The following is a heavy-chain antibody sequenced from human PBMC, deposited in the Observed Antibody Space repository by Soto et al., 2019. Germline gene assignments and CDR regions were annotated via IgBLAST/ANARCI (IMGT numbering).Heavy chain of an antibody. CDR2: INHSGST. V-gene: IGHV4-34*01. Sequence: SETLSLTCAVYGGSFSGYYWSWIRQPPGKGLEWIGEINHSGSTNYNPSLKSRVTISVDTSKNQFSLKLSSVTAADTAVYYCARAPTTVVTPAAAFDIWGQGTMVTV. D-gene: IGHD4-17*01. CDR3: ARAPTTVVTPAAAFDI. CDR1: GGSFSGYY. J-gene: IGHJ3*02.